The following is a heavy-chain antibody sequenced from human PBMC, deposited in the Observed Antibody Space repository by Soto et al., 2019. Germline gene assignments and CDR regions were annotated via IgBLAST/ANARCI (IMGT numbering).Heavy chain of an antibody. D-gene: IGHD3-10*01. CDR3: AKKVNSGPGSQYFDY. CDR2: FRTSGDGGTT. CDR1: GFTFSSYS. V-gene: IGHV3-23*01. J-gene: IGHJ4*02. Sequence: GGSLRLSCAASGFTFSSYSMSWVRQAPGEGLEWVSGFRTSGDGGTTYYADSVKGRFTISRDNSKNMLFLQMNSLRAEDTAIYYCAKKVNSGPGSQYFDYWGQGTLVTSPQ.